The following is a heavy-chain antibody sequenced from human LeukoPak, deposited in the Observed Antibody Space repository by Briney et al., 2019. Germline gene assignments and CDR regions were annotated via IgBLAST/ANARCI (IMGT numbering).Heavy chain of an antibody. CDR1: GFTFSSYS. D-gene: IGHD3-10*01. CDR3: ATRYYYGSGSYYRDAFDI. CDR2: ISSSSSYI. Sequence: GGSLRLSCAASGFTFSSYSMNWVRQAPGKGLEWVSSISSSSSYIYYADSVKGRFTISRDNAKNSPYLQMNSLRAEDTAVYYCATRYYYGSGSYYRDAFDIWGQGTMVTVSS. V-gene: IGHV3-21*01. J-gene: IGHJ3*02.